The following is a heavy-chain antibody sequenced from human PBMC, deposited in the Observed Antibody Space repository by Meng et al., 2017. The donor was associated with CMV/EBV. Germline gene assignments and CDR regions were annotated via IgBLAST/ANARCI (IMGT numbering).Heavy chain of an antibody. CDR3: ARDRCVLLTSYPTPYYYYYGMDV. Sequence: SVKVSCKASGGTFSSYAISWVRQAPGQGLEWMGGIIPIFGTANYAQKLQGRVTITTDESTSTAYMELSSLRSEDTAVYYCARDRCVLLTSYPTPYYYYYGMDVWGQGTTVTVSS. CDR1: GGTFSSYA. V-gene: IGHV1-69*05. CDR2: IIPIFGTA. J-gene: IGHJ6*02. D-gene: IGHD1-26*01.